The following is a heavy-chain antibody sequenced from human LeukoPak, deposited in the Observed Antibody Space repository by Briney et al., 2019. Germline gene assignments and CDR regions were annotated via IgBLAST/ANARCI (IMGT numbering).Heavy chain of an antibody. V-gene: IGHV3-23*01. D-gene: IGHD3-22*01. Sequence: GGSLRLSCAASGFTFNNYAMSWVRQAPGKGLEWVSAISGSGGSTYYADSVKGRFTISRDNSKSTLYLQMNSLRAEDTAVYYCAKAFRPMIVVIPSDYWGQGTLVTVSS. J-gene: IGHJ4*02. CDR2: ISGSGGST. CDR3: AKAFRPMIVVIPSDY. CDR1: GFTFNNYA.